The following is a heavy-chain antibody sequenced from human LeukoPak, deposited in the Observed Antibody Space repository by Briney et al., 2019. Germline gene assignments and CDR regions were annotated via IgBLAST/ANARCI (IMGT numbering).Heavy chain of an antibody. V-gene: IGHV3-74*01. J-gene: IGHJ4*02. Sequence: GGSLRLSCAASGFTFSGYRMHWVRQPPGKGLEWVSHINTDVTITNYADSVRGRFTISRDDAKNTLYLQTNSLRAEDTAVYYCARGAGVGSYSDIDYWGQGTLVTVSS. CDR3: ARGAGVGSYSDIDY. D-gene: IGHD4-17*01. CDR2: INTDVTIT. CDR1: GFTFSGYR.